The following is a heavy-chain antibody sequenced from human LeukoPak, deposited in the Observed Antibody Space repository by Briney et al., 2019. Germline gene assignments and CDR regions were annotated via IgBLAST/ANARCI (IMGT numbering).Heavy chain of an antibody. CDR2: INPSGGST. V-gene: IGHV1-46*01. D-gene: IGHD6-19*01. CDR3: AKVIEGAVAFDY. Sequence: ASVKVSCKASGYTFTSYYMHWVRQAPGQGLEWMGIINPSGGSTSYAQKFQGRVTITADESMSTAYMELSSLRSEDTAVYYCAKVIEGAVAFDYWGQGTLVTVSS. J-gene: IGHJ4*02. CDR1: GYTFTSYY.